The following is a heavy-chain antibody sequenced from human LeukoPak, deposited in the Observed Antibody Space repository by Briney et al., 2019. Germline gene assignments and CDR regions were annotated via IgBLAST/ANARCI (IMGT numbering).Heavy chain of an antibody. J-gene: IGHJ4*02. CDR3: ARDATRGGDNDY. CDR2: INEDGSYK. D-gene: IGHD2-21*02. CDR1: GFPLSSYW. V-gene: IGHV3-7*01. Sequence: GGSLRLSCVASGFPLSSYWMTWVRQAPGKGLEWVANINEDGSYKFHADSVKGRLTISRDNAKNSLYLQMNSLRADDTAVYSCARDATRGGDNDYWGQGTRVIVSS.